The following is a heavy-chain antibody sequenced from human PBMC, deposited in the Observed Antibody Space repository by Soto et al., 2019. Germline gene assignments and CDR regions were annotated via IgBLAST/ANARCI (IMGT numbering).Heavy chain of an antibody. CDR3: ARHCSGGSCYYAFHI. Sequence: ETLSLTCTVSGGSISSYYWSWIRQPPGKGLEWIGYIYYSGSTNYNPSLKSRVTMAVDTSKNQFSLKLSSVTAADTAVYYCARHCSGGSCYYAFHIWGQGTMVTVSS. J-gene: IGHJ3*02. V-gene: IGHV4-59*08. CDR2: IYYSGST. D-gene: IGHD2-15*01. CDR1: GGSISSYY.